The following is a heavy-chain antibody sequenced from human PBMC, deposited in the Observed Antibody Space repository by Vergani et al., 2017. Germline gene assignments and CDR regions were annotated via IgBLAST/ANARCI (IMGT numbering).Heavy chain of an antibody. CDR1: GDSISSGVYY. CDR2: IYSTGRT. D-gene: IGHD3-22*01. CDR3: ARMWGYDEDDAFRIGYFDS. V-gene: IGHV4-31*03. Sequence: QVQLQESGPGLVKPSQTLSLTCSVSGDSISSGVYYWNWIRQHPGKGLEWIGYIYSTGRTHNNPSLRRRINMSVDTSKNQFSLKLNSVTAADTAMYDCARMWGYDEDDAFRIGYFDSWGPGILVTVSS. J-gene: IGHJ4*02.